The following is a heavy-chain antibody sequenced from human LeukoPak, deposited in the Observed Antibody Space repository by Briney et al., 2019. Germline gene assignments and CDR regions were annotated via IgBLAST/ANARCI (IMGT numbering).Heavy chain of an antibody. CDR2: IKEDGSEK. CDR1: GFTFRTYW. V-gene: IGHV3-7*01. D-gene: IGHD3-16*01. CDR3: ARGGGAIEY. Sequence: GALRLSCAASGFTFRTYWMTWVRQAPGKGLEWVANIKEDGSEKYYVDSVKGRFTISRDNAKNSLYLQMNSLRAEDTAVYYCARGGGAIEYWGQGTLVTVSS. J-gene: IGHJ4*02.